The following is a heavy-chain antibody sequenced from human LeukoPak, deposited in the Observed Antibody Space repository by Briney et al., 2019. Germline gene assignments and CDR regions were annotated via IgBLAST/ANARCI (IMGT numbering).Heavy chain of an antibody. Sequence: GGSLRLSCATSGLTFTSAWLTWVRRAPGKGLEWVGRIKSKSVGKTTDCAAPVKGRFTISRDDSENTLYLQMNSLKTEDTAVYYCTTHSGNDLRSWGQGTLVTVSS. CDR1: GLTFTSAW. V-gene: IGHV3-15*01. J-gene: IGHJ5*02. CDR3: TTHSGNDLRS. D-gene: IGHD5-12*01. CDR2: IKSKSVGKTT.